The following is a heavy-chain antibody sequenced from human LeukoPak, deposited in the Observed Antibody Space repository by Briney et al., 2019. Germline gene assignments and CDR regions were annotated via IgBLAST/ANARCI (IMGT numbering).Heavy chain of an antibody. CDR1: GYTFTSYG. CDR2: ISAYNGNT. V-gene: IGHV1-18*01. D-gene: IGHD2-2*01. CDR3: ARVLRYCSSTSCQTLGY. Sequence: ASVKVSCKASGYTFTSYGISWVRQAPGQGREWMGWISAYNGNTNYAQKLQGRVTMTTDTSTSTAYMELRSLSSDDTAVYYCARVLRYCSSTSCQTLGYWGQGTLVTVSS. J-gene: IGHJ4*02.